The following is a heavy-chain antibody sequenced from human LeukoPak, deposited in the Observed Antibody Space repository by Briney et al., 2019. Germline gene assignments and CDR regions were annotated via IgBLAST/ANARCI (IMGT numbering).Heavy chain of an antibody. D-gene: IGHD2-15*01. V-gene: IGHV4-30-4*07. J-gene: IGHJ4*02. CDR1: GGSISSGGDS. CDR3: ARGVATRYFDY. CDR2: IFYSGTT. Sequence: SETLSLTCAVSGGSISSGGDSWSWIRQPPGKGLEWIGYIFYSGTTYYNPSLKSRLTISLDTSKNQFSLKLSSVTAADTAVYYCARGVATRYFDYWGQGTLVTVSS.